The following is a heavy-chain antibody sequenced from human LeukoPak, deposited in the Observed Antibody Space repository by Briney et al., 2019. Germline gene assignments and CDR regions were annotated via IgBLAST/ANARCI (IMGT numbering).Heavy chain of an antibody. J-gene: IGHJ4*02. CDR3: ARSCCRDGYNQDENYFDY. D-gene: IGHD5-24*01. Sequence: PGESLRLSCAASGFTFTNYVMNWVRQAPGKGLEWVSSISSSSSYIYYADSVKGRFTISRDNAKNSLYLQMNSLRAEDTAVYYCARSCCRDGYNQDENYFDYWGQGTLVTVSS. V-gene: IGHV3-21*01. CDR2: ISSSSSYI. CDR1: GFTFTNYV.